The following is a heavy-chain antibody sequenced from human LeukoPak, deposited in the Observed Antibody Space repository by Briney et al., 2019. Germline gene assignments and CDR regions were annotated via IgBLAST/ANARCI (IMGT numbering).Heavy chain of an antibody. CDR3: AKSLGGSHGPFDY. CDR1: GFTFDDYA. CDR2: ISWNSGSI. J-gene: IGHJ4*02. Sequence: GRSLRLSCAASGFTFDDYAMHWVRPAPGKGLEWVSGISWNSGSIGYADSVKGRFTISRDNAKNSLYLQMNSLRAEDTALYYCAKSLGGSHGPFDYWGQGTLVTVSS. D-gene: IGHD3-16*01. V-gene: IGHV3-9*01.